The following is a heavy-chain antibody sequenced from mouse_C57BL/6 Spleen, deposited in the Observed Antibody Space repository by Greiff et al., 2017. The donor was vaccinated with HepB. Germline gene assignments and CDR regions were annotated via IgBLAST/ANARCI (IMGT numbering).Heavy chain of an antibody. CDR1: GYTFTSYW. CDR2: IHPNSGST. V-gene: IGHV1-64*01. Sequence: QVQLQQSGAELVKPGASVKLSCKASGYTFTSYWMHWVKQRPGQGLEWIGMIHPNSGSTNYNEKFKSKATLTVDKSSSTAYMQLSSLTSEDSAVYYCARSTYYYGSSFYYAMDYWGQGTSVTVSS. CDR3: ARSTYYYGSSFYYAMDY. J-gene: IGHJ4*01. D-gene: IGHD1-1*01.